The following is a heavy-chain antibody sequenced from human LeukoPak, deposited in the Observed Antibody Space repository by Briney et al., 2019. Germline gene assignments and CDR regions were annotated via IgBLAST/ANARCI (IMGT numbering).Heavy chain of an antibody. CDR2: IKLSGST. CDR3: ARAPWDYDILTGYYKPHYFDY. J-gene: IGHJ4*02. Sequence: SETLSLTCSVSGDSVSRSDSYWDWIRQPPGKGLGWVGEIKLSGSTNYNPSLKSRVTISVDTSKNQFSLKLSSVTAADTAVYYCARAPWDYDILTGYYKPHYFDYGGQETLVTVSS. D-gene: IGHD3-9*01. CDR1: GDSVSRSDSY. V-gene: IGHV4-39*07.